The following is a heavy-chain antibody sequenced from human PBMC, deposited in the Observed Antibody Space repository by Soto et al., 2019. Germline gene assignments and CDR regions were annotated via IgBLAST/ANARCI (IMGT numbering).Heavy chain of an antibody. D-gene: IGHD3-22*01. CDR2: ISYDGSNK. CDR3: ARGVPYYYDSSGYCLDY. Sequence: GGSLRLSCAASGFTFSSYAMHWVRQAPGKGLEWVAVISYDGSNKYYADSVKGRFTISRDNSKNTLYLQMNSLRAEDTAVYYCARGVPYYYDSSGYCLDYWGQGTLVTVSS. J-gene: IGHJ4*02. V-gene: IGHV3-30-3*01. CDR1: GFTFSSYA.